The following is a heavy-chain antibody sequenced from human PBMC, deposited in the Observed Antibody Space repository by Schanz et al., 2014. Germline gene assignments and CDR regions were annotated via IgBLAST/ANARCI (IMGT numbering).Heavy chain of an antibody. CDR2: IKKDGSEN. Sequence: EVQLVESEGGLVQPGGSLRLSCEGSGFSFSDYWMGWVRQAPGKGLEWVANIKKDGSENYYADSVKGRFIISRDNSKNTLHLQMNSLRVEDTAVYYCAKDDTQVNGMDVWGQGTTVTVSS. CDR3: AKDDTQVNGMDV. J-gene: IGHJ6*02. V-gene: IGHV3-7*01. CDR1: GFSFSDYW.